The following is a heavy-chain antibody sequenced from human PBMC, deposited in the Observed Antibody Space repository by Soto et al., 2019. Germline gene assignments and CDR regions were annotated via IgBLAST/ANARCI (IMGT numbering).Heavy chain of an antibody. CDR3: ARGSNDHTNSVGSYYYYGMDV. CDR2: IYSGGST. Sequence: PWGSLRLSCAASGFTVSSNYMSWVRQAPGKGLEWVSVIYSGGSTYYADSVKGRFTISRDNSKNTLYLQMNSLRAEDTAVYYCARGSNDHTNSVGSYYYYGMDVWGQGTTVTVSS. D-gene: IGHD3-10*01. CDR1: GFTVSSNY. V-gene: IGHV3-53*05. J-gene: IGHJ6*02.